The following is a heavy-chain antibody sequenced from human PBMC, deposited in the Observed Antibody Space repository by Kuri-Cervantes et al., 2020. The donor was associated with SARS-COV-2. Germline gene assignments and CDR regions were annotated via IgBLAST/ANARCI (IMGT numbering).Heavy chain of an antibody. D-gene: IGHD6-6*01. CDR3: AKDYYSSSSNYFDY. CDR1: GFTFSDYY. Sequence: GGSLRLSCAASGFTFSDYYMSWIRQAPGKGLEWVSSISSSSSYIYYADSVKGRFTISRDNSKNTLYLQMNSLRAEDTAVYYCAKDYYSSSSNYFDYWGQGTLVTVSS. J-gene: IGHJ4*02. V-gene: IGHV3-11*05. CDR2: ISSSSSYI.